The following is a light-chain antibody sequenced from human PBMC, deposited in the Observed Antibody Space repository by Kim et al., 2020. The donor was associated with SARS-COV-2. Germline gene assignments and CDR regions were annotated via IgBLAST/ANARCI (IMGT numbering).Light chain of an antibody. V-gene: IGKV3-11*01. J-gene: IGKJ4*01. CDR1: QSVTNY. CDR3: QQRSSWPLT. CDR2: DAS. Sequence: LSPGEKATRSCRASQSVTNYLAWYQQNPGQAPRHLIYDASNRADGIPARFSGSGSGTDFTLTISSLEPEDFAVYYCQQRSSWPLTFGGGTKVDIK.